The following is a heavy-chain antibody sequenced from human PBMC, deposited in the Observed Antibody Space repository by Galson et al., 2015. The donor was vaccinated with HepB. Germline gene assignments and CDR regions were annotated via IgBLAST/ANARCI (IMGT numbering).Heavy chain of an antibody. J-gene: IGHJ4*02. CDR3: AKDHLHYSSGWYWRDYFDY. CDR1: GFTFSSYG. V-gene: IGHV3-30*18. CDR2: ISYDGSNK. D-gene: IGHD6-19*01. Sequence: SLRLSCAASGFTFSSYGMHWVRQAPGKGLEWVAVISYDGSNKYYADSVKGRFTISRDNSKNTLYLQMNSLRAEDTAVYYCAKDHLHYSSGWYWRDYFDYWGQGTLVTVSS.